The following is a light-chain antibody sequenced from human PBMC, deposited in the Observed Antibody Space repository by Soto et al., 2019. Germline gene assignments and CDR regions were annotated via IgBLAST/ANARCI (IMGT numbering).Light chain of an antibody. Sequence: EIVLTQSPATLSVSPGERATISCRASQSVSSNLAWYQQKPGQPPRLLIYGAFNRAAGIPARFSGSGSGTDFTLTISSLEPEDSAVYYCQQRNIWPPVTFGQGTRLEIK. V-gene: IGKV3-11*01. CDR3: QQRNIWPPVT. J-gene: IGKJ5*01. CDR2: GAF. CDR1: QSVSSN.